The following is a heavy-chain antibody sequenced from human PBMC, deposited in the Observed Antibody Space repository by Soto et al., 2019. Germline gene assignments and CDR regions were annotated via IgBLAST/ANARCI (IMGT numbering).Heavy chain of an antibody. D-gene: IGHD6-6*01. Sequence: SETLSLTCTVSGGSISSGGYYWSWIRQHPGKGLEWIGYIYYSGSTNNNPSLKSRVTISVDTSKNQFSLKLRSVTAADTAVYYCARGVAARPPRPGYYYMDVRGTGTTVTVSS. J-gene: IGHJ6*03. CDR1: GGSISSGGYY. CDR3: ARGVAARPPRPGYYYMDV. V-gene: IGHV4-61*08. CDR2: IYYSGST.